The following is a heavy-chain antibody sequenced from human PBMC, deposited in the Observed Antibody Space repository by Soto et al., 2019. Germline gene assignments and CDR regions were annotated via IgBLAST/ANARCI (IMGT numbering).Heavy chain of an antibody. D-gene: IGHD2-2*01. J-gene: IGHJ5*01. CDR3: TSSHAIARNWFYP. Sequence: SVNRDCPSSGGTFSSYAISWVRQAPGQGLEWMGGIIPIFGTANYAQKFQGRVTITADESTSTAYMELSSLRSEDTAVYYCTSSHAIARNWFYPRGQRNLVTVS. V-gene: IGHV1-69*01. CDR2: IIPIFGTA. CDR1: GGTFSSYA.